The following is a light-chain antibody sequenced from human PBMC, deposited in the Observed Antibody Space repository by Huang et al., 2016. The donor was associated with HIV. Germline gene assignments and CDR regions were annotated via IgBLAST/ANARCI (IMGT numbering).Light chain of an antibody. V-gene: IGKV3-11*01. CDR2: DAS. CDR1: QSVSTY. Sequence: EIVLTQSAATLSLSPGERATLSCKVSQSVSTYLAWYQQKPGQAPRLLIYDASNRATGIPDRFSGRGSGTDFTLTISSLEPEDSAVYYCQQRSDWPLTFGGGTKVEIK. CDR3: QQRSDWPLT. J-gene: IGKJ4*01.